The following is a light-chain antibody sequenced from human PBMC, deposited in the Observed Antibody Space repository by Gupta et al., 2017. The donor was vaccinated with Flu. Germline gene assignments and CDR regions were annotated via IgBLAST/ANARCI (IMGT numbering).Light chain of an antibody. J-gene: IGLJ3*02. CDR3: SSYAAHTKVV. V-gene: IGLV2-8*01. Sequence: SVTISCTGTTTDVGTYNYVSWYGQHPGRAPKRRMYEVTKRPSGVPDRFSGSRSGNTASLTVSGLQAADEADYYCSSYAAHTKVVFGGGTKLTVL. CDR2: EVT. CDR1: TTDVGTYNY.